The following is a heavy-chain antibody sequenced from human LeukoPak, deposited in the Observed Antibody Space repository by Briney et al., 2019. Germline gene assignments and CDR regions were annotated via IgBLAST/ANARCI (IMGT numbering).Heavy chain of an antibody. V-gene: IGHV3-30*02. J-gene: IGHJ4*02. Sequence: GGSLRLSCAASGFTFSSYGMHWVRQAPGKGLEWVAFIRYDRSNKYYADSVKGRFTISRDNSKDTLYLQMNSLRAEDTAVYYCARRYSGSYYFDYWGQGTLVTVSS. CDR3: ARRYSGSYYFDY. D-gene: IGHD1-26*01. CDR1: GFTFSSYG. CDR2: IRYDRSNK.